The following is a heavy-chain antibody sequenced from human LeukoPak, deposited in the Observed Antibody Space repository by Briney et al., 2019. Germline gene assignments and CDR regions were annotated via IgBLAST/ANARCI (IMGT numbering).Heavy chain of an antibody. D-gene: IGHD2-2*01. CDR3: TREGRYCSSTSCYVCLDF. CDR2: IKNKANSYTT. Sequence: GGSLRPSCAASGFTFSDHYMEWVRQAPGKGLEWVGRIKNKANSYTTEYAASVKGRFTVSREDSKTALYLQMNSLKTEDTAVYYCTREGRYCSSTSCYVCLDFWGQGTLVTVSS. CDR1: GFTFSDHY. V-gene: IGHV3-72*01. J-gene: IGHJ4*02.